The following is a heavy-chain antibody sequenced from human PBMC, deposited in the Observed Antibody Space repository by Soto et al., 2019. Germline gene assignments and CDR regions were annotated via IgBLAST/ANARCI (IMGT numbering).Heavy chain of an antibody. V-gene: IGHV1-18*01. CDR3: ARDSPFSTSWQEFDY. CDR1: GYTFTSYG. CDR2: VNTYNGNP. Sequence: QVQLVQSGVEVKQPGASVKVSCQASGYTFTSYGISWLRQAPGQGPDWMGWVNTYNGNPNYAQTLQGRVTITTDTSTSTAYMQLRTLSSDDTAVYYCARDSPFSTSWQEFDYWGQGTLVTVSS. J-gene: IGHJ4*02. D-gene: IGHD2-2*01.